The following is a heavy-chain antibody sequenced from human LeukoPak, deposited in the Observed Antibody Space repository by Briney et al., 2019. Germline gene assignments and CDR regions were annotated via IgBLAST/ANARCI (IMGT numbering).Heavy chain of an antibody. J-gene: IGHJ4*02. D-gene: IGHD3-3*01. CDR1: GEPISSYY. CDR2: VYYNGNT. V-gene: IGHV4-59*01. CDR3: ARGDYDFWSGNWRFDT. Sequence: SETLSLICLVSGEPISSYYWSWIRQAPGRGPEYIGNVYYNGNTNYNPSLKSRVAISVDASKNQFSLKVVSVTTADTAVYYCARGDYDFWSGNWRFDTWGQGTLVTVSS.